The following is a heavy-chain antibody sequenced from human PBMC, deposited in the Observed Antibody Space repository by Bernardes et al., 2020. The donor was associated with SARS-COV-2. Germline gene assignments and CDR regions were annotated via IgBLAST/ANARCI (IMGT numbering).Heavy chain of an antibody. CDR3: ARGYRASGSYYFPNYLDY. D-gene: IGHD3-10*01. CDR2: INPNSGGT. CDR1: GYTFTCYY. J-gene: IGHJ4*02. Sequence: ASVKVSCKASGYTFTCYYMHWVRQAPGQGLEWMGWINPNSGGTNYAQNFHGLVTMTRDTSISTAYMELNSLKSDDTVVYYCARGYRASGSYYFPNYLDYLGQGTLVTVSS. V-gene: IGHV1-2*04.